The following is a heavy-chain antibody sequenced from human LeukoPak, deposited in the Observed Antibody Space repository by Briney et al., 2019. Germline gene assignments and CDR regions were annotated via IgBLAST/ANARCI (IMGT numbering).Heavy chain of an antibody. Sequence: PSETLSLTCTVSGGSISSYYWSWIRQPPGKGLEWIGYIYTSGSTNYNPSLKSRVTISVDTSKNQFSLKLSSVTAADTAVYYCASSSRYYDFSSGYYGYYYYMDVWGKGTTVTVSS. D-gene: IGHD3-3*01. CDR2: IYTSGST. CDR3: ASSSRYYDFSSGYYGYYYYMDV. CDR1: GGSISSYY. J-gene: IGHJ6*03. V-gene: IGHV4-4*09.